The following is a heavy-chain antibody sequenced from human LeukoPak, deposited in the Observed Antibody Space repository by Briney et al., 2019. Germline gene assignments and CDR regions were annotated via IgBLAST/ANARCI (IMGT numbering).Heavy chain of an antibody. D-gene: IGHD2-2*01. Sequence: TSETLSLTCTVSGGSISSGGYYWSWIRQHPGKGLEWIGYIYYSGSTYYNPSLKSRVTISVDASKNQFSLKLSSVTAADTAVYYCARATVVPAAMGNWGQGTLVTVSS. CDR2: IYYSGST. CDR3: ARATVVPAAMGN. J-gene: IGHJ4*02. CDR1: GGSISSGGYY. V-gene: IGHV4-31*03.